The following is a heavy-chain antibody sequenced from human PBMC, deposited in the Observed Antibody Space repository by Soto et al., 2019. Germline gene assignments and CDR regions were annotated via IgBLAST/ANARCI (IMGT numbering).Heavy chain of an antibody. CDR2: INPNSGGT. D-gene: IGHD1-26*01. CDR1: GYTCTGYY. Sequence: ASVKVSCKASGYTCTGYYMHWVLHAPGQWLEWMGWINPNSGGTNYAQKFQGRVTMARDTSISTAYMELSRLRSDDTAVYYCARDHSKWELMGRDAFDIWGQGTMVTVSS. J-gene: IGHJ3*02. V-gene: IGHV1-2*02. CDR3: ARDHSKWELMGRDAFDI.